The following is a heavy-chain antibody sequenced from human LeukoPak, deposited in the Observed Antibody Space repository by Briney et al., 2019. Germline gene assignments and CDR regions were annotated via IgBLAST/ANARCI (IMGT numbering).Heavy chain of an antibody. V-gene: IGHV1-46*01. D-gene: IGHD5-18*01. CDR1: GYTFTSNY. CDR2: IYPRDGST. CDR3: ARHYGIQLWLSAGY. J-gene: IGHJ4*02. Sequence: ASVKVSCKASGYTFTSNYIHWVRQAPGQGLEWMGMIYPRDGSTSYAQKFQGRVTVTRDTSTSTVHMELSGLRSEDTAVYYCARHYGIQLWLSAGYWGQGTLVTVTS.